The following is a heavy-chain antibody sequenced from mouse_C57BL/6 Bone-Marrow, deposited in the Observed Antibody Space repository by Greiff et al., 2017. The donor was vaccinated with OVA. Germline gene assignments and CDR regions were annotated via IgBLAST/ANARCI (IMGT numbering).Heavy chain of an antibody. V-gene: IGHV1-76*01. Sequence: VQLQQSGAELVRPGASVKLSCKASGYTFTDYYINWVKQRPGQGLEWIARIYPGSGNTYYNEKFKGKATLTAEKSSSTAYMQLSSLTSEDSAVYFCARGRILYYGSSYVDYWGQGTTLTVSS. CDR2: IYPGSGNT. J-gene: IGHJ2*01. CDR3: ARGRILYYGSSYVDY. CDR1: GYTFTDYY. D-gene: IGHD1-1*01.